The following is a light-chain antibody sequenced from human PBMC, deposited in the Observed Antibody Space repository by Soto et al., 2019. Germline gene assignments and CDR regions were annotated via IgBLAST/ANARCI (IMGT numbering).Light chain of an antibody. CDR2: DVS. Sequence: QSALTQPASGYGSPGQSITISCTGTSSDVGGYNYVSWYQQHPGKAPKLMIYDVSNRPSGVSNRFSGSKSGNTASLTISGLQAEDEGDYYCSSYTSSSTPVVFGGGTKLTVL. J-gene: IGLJ2*01. CDR1: SSDVGGYNY. V-gene: IGLV2-14*01. CDR3: SSYTSSSTPVV.